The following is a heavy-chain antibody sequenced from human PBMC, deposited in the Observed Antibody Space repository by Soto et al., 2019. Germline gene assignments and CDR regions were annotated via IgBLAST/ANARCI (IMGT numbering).Heavy chain of an antibody. CDR1: GFTFSSYG. CDR3: TRAGFSYYYDSSDYFDY. V-gene: IGHV3-30*03. Sequence: PGGSLRLSCAASGFTFSSYGMHWVRQAPGKGLEWVAVISYDGSNKYYADSVKGRFTISRDNSKSIAYLQMNSLKTEDTAVYYCTRAGFSYYYDSSDYFDYWGQGTLVTVSS. D-gene: IGHD3-22*01. CDR2: ISYDGSNK. J-gene: IGHJ4*02.